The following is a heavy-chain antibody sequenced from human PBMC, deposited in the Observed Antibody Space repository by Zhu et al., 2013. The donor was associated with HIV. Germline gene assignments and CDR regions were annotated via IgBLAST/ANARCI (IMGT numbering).Heavy chain of an antibody. CDR2: IRSSPANT. CDR1: GYTFNNYG. CDR3: ARVRSLSGAFDL. Sequence: QVQLVQSGAEVKTPGASVKVSCKASGYTFNNYGITWVRQAPGQGLEWMGWIRSSPANTKYAQKFQGRVIMTTDTSTRAAYLELGSLRSDDSAVYYCARVRSLSGAFDLWGQGTMVTVSS. V-gene: IGHV1-18*01. D-gene: IGHD3-10*01. J-gene: IGHJ3*01.